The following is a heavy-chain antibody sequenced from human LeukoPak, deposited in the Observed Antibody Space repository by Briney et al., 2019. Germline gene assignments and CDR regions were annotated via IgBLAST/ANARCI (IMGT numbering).Heavy chain of an antibody. CDR1: GDSISSYY. J-gene: IGHJ4*02. D-gene: IGHD3-22*01. Sequence: SETLSLTCAVSGDSISSYYWSWIRQPAGKGREWIGRIYTSGSTNYNPSLKSRVTMSVDTSKNEFSLKLSLMTAADTAVYYCASPSSGYYFHYWGQGTLVTVSS. CDR3: ASPSSGYYFHY. V-gene: IGHV4-4*07. CDR2: IYTSGST.